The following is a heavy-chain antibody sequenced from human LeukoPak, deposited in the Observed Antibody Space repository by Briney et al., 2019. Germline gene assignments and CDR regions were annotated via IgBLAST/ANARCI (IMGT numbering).Heavy chain of an antibody. J-gene: IGHJ6*02. Sequence: GGSLRLSCAASGFTFNKYAMSWVRQAPGKGLEWVSAISGSGGSTYYADSVKGRFTISRDNSKNTLYLQVNSLRAEDTAVYYCAREYGSGTPYYYYGMDVWGQGTTVTVSS. CDR1: GFTFNKYA. V-gene: IGHV3-23*01. CDR3: AREYGSGTPYYYYGMDV. D-gene: IGHD3-10*01. CDR2: ISGSGGST.